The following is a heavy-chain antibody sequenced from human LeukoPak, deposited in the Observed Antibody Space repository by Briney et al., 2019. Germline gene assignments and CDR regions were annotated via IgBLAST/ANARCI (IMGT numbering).Heavy chain of an antibody. D-gene: IGHD3-22*01. CDR3: ASKWVTYYYNSSAYHYPIDVFDI. CDR2: INPNSGGT. Sequence: ASVKVSCKASGYTFTGYYMHWVRQAPGQGLEWMGWINPNSGGTNYAQKFQGRVTMTRDTSISTAYMELSRLRSDDTAVYYCASKWVTYYYNSSAYHYPIDVFDIWGQGTMVTVSS. V-gene: IGHV1-2*02. CDR1: GYTFTGYY. J-gene: IGHJ3*02.